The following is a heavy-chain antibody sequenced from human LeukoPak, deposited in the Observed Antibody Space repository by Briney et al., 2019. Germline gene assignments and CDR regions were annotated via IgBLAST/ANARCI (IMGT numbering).Heavy chain of an antibody. D-gene: IGHD4-17*01. CDR3: ARGGSGGDDAFDI. J-gene: IGHJ3*02. CDR2: IWYDGSNK. CDR1: GFTFSSYG. V-gene: IGHV3-33*01. Sequence: QSGGSLRLSCAASGFTFSSYGMHWVRQAPGKGLEWVAVIWYDGSNKYYADSVKGRFTISRDNSKNTLYLQMNSLRAEDTAVYYCARGGSGGDDAFDIWGQGTMVTVSS.